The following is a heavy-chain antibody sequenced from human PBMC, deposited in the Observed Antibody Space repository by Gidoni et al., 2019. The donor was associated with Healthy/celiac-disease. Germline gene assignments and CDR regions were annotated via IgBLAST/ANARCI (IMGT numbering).Heavy chain of an antibody. CDR2: IYPGDSDT. J-gene: IGHJ5*02. Sequence: EVQLVQSGAEVQKPGESLTIPCQGSGYSFTSYCIGGVGQMPGKGLEWMGIIYPGDSDTRYSPSFQGQVTISADKSISTAYLQWSSLKASDTAMYYCARRRACVGGDCYWFDPWGQGTLVTVSS. V-gene: IGHV5-51*01. CDR3: ARRRACVGGDCYWFDP. CDR1: GYSFTSYC. D-gene: IGHD2-21*02.